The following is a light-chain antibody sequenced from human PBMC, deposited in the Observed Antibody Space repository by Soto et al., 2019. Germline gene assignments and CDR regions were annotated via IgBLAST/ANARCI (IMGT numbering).Light chain of an antibody. CDR1: ENLNTN. J-gene: IGKJ1*01. Sequence: EIVMTQSPGTLSVSPGERATLSCRASENLNTNLAWYQQRPGQAPRLLIYGASTRATGVPARFTGSGSGTDFTLTISSLQFEDFATYYCQQYNSYSPWTFGQGTKVEIK. CDR2: GAS. V-gene: IGKV3-15*01. CDR3: QQYNSYSPWT.